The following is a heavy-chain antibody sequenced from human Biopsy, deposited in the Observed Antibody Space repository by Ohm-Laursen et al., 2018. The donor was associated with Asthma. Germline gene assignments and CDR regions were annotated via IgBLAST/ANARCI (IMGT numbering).Heavy chain of an antibody. V-gene: IGHV1-2*06. CDR3: ARIKIRIGAGTDRYFDL. CDR2: IDPNSGGT. CDR1: GYPFTDYY. D-gene: IGHD3-16*01. Sequence: GAPVKVSCKASGYPFTDYYVHWVRQAPGQGLEWMGRIDPNSGGTNYAQKFLGRVTMTRDTSVNTAFMVLSRLRSDDTAVYYCARIKIRIGAGTDRYFDLWGRGTLVTVSS. J-gene: IGHJ2*01.